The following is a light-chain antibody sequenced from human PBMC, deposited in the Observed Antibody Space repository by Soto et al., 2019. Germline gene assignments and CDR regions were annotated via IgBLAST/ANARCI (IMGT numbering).Light chain of an antibody. CDR3: CSFAGNNMVI. CDR2: DVS. Sequence: QSALTQPRSVSGSPGQSVAISCTGTSSDVGGYNYVSWYQQHPGRAPKLMIYDVSERPSGVPDRFSGSKSGYTASLTISGLQGEDEADYYCCSFAGNNMVIFGGGTKLTVL. J-gene: IGLJ2*01. V-gene: IGLV2-11*01. CDR1: SSDVGGYNY.